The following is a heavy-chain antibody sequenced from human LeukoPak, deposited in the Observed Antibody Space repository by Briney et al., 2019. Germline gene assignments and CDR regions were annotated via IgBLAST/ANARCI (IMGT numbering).Heavy chain of an antibody. Sequence: SETLSLTCTVSGGSISTGSYCWSWIRQPPGKGLEWIGYIYYSGNTNYNPSLKSRVTISVDTSKNQFSLKLSSVTAADTAVYYCARALPAFDIWGQGTMVTVSS. CDR3: ARALPAFDI. CDR2: IYYSGNT. CDR1: GGSISTGSYC. J-gene: IGHJ3*02. V-gene: IGHV4-61*01.